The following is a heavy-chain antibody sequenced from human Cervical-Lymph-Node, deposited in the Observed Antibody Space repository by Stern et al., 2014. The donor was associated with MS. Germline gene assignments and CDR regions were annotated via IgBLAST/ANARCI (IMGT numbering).Heavy chain of an antibody. J-gene: IGHJ6*02. V-gene: IGHV3-33*01. CDR3: ARSSSPSPYYYYGMDV. Sequence: VQLVESGGGVVQPGRSLRLSCAASGFTFSSYGMHWVRQAPGKGLEWVAVIWYDGRNKYYADYVKGRFTISRDNSKNTLYLQMNSLRAEDTAVYYCARSSSPSPYYYYGMDVWGQGTTVTVSS. CDR2: IWYDGRNK. D-gene: IGHD6-13*01. CDR1: GFTFSSYG.